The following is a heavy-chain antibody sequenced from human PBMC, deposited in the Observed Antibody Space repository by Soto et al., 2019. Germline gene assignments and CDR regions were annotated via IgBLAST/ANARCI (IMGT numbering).Heavy chain of an antibody. D-gene: IGHD1-26*01. Sequence: QVPLQESGPGRVKPSETLSLTCTVSGGSISSDYYYWSCIRQPPGRGLEWIGYIYYSGRTYYNPYLKSRLIISVDTSKNQFSLGLSSVTAADTAVYYCARGGAIADFYFDSWGQGILVSVSS. V-gene: IGHV4-30-4*01. CDR2: IYYSGRT. J-gene: IGHJ4*02. CDR1: GGSISSDYYY. CDR3: ARGGAIADFYFDS.